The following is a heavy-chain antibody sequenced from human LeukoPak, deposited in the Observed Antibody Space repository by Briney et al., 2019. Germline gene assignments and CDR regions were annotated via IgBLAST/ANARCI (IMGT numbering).Heavy chain of an antibody. Sequence: PSEALSLTCAVYGGSFSGYYWSWIRQPPGERVENSWEINHSISTNYNPSLQRRVTLSVATTKTQFSLKLSSVTAADTAVYYCARARGALGYCSSTSCSTLCAFDIWGQGTMVTVSS. CDR1: GGSFSGYY. V-gene: IGHV4-34*01. J-gene: IGHJ3*02. CDR2: INHSIST. CDR3: ARARGALGYCSSTSCSTLCAFDI. D-gene: IGHD2-2*01.